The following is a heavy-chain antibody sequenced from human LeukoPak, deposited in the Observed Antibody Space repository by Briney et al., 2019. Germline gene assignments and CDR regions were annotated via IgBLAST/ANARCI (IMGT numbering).Heavy chain of an antibody. J-gene: IGHJ4*02. D-gene: IGHD5-12*01. CDR2: INHSGST. CDR3: VRRGLRSPRGYFDY. CDR1: GGSFSGYY. V-gene: IGHV4-34*01. Sequence: SETLSLTCAVYGGSFSGYYWSWIRQPPGKGLEWIGEINHSGSTNYNPSLKSRVTISVDTSKNQFSLKLSSVTAADTAVYYCVRRGLRSPRGYFDYWGQGTLVTVSS.